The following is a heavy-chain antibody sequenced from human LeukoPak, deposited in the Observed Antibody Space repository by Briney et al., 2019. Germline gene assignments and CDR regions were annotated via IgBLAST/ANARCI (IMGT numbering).Heavy chain of an antibody. CDR2: IYYSGST. J-gene: IGHJ4*02. CDR1: GGSISSYY. D-gene: IGHD2-2*01. V-gene: IGHV4-59*01. Sequence: ASETLSLTCTVSGGSISSYYWSWIRQPPGKGLEWIGYIYYSGSTNYNPSLKSRVTISVDTSKNQFSLKLSSVTAADTAVYYCARCEHLRPGDYWGQGTLVTVSS. CDR3: ARCEHLRPGDY.